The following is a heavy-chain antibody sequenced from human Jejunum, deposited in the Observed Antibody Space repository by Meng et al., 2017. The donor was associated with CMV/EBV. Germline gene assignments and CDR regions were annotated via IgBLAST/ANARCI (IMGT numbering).Heavy chain of an antibody. CDR1: GYTFTTNN. Sequence: QVQLVQSGSELKKPGASVKVSCKASGYTFTTNNLIWVRQAPGQGPEWMGWINTNTGNPTYARDLTGRFVFSLDTSVSTAYLQISSLEAEDTAVYYCATGSVAADGKGYWGQGTLVTVSS. D-gene: IGHD6-13*01. CDR3: ATGSVAADGKGY. J-gene: IGHJ1*01. CDR2: INTNTGNP. V-gene: IGHV7-4-1*02.